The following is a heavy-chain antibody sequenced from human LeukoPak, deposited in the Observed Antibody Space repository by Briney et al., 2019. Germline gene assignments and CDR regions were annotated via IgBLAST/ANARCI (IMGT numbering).Heavy chain of an antibody. D-gene: IGHD3-22*01. CDR3: ARDAGGYYPDY. CDR1: GFTFSDYY. V-gene: IGHV3-11*06. Sequence: GGSLRLSCAASGFTFSDYYMSWIRQAPGKGLEWVSYITSSSYTNYADSVKGRFTISRDNAKNSLYLQMNSLRPEDTAVYYCARDAGGYYPDYWGQGTLVTASS. J-gene: IGHJ4*02. CDR2: ITSSSYT.